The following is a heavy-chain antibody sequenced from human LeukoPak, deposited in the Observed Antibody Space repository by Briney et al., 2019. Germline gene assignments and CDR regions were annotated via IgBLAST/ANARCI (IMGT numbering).Heavy chain of an antibody. CDR3: ARVYSSSWKIRPYYFDY. V-gene: IGHV4-34*01. CDR2: INHSGST. Sequence: PGGSLRLSCAASGFTFSDYYWSWIRQPPGKGLEWIGEINHSGSTNYNPSLKSRVTISVDTSKNQFSLKLSSVTAADTAVYYCARVYSSSWKIRPYYFDYWGQGTLVTVSS. J-gene: IGHJ4*02. D-gene: IGHD6-13*01. CDR1: GFTFSDYY.